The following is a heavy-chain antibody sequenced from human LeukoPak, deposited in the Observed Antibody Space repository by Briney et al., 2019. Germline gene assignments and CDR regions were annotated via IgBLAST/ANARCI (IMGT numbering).Heavy chain of an antibody. V-gene: IGHV3-23*01. Sequence: GGSLRLSCAASGFTFNSYAMNWVRQAPGKGLEWVSAISGRGGSTYYADYVKGRSTISRDNSKNMLYLQMNSLRAEDTAVYYCAKSMAGYCDSTIDNWGQGTLVTVSS. CDR3: AKSMAGYCDSTIDN. J-gene: IGHJ4*02. CDR2: ISGRGGST. D-gene: IGHD2-2*01. CDR1: GFTFNSYA.